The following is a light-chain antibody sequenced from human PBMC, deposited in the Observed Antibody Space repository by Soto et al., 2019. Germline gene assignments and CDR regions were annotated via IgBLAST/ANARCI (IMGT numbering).Light chain of an antibody. CDR2: HTS. Sequence: EIVMTQSPATLSVSPGDRDTLSCRASQSVSSNLAWYQQKPGQAPRLLVYHTSNRATGIPDRFSASGSGTDFTLTISSLEPEDFAVYYCQHRNNWQWTFGQGTKVDIK. CDR3: QHRNNWQWT. J-gene: IGKJ1*01. CDR1: QSVSSN. V-gene: IGKV3D-11*02.